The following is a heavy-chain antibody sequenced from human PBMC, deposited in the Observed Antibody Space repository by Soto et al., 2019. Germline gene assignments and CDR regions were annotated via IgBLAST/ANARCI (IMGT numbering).Heavy chain of an antibody. J-gene: IGHJ4*02. V-gene: IGHV4-4*07. D-gene: IGHD5-12*01. CDR3: AREGSYSAYNFAHGIQLWSFDF. CDR1: GGSINTFC. CDR2: IFSSGST. Sequence: LSLTCTVSGGSINTFCWSWVRQPAGKGLEWIGRIFSSGSTSFNPSLESRVAMSVDTSKNHFSLNLSSVTAADMAVYYCAREGSYSAYNFAHGIQLWSFDFWGQGALVTVSS.